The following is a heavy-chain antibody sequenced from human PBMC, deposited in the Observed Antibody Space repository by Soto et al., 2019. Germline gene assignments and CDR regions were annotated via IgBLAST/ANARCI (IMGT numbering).Heavy chain of an antibody. J-gene: IGHJ3*01. CDR3: ARVGLGALDAFDV. CDR2: INSDGSSR. CDR1: GFTFSGYW. V-gene: IGHV3-74*01. Sequence: PGGSLRLSXAASGFTFSGYWMHWVRQVPGKGLVWVSRINSDGSSRSYADSVKGRFTISRDNAKNTLHLQMNSLRAEDTAVYYCARVGLGALDAFDVWGQGTLVTVSS. D-gene: IGHD1-26*01.